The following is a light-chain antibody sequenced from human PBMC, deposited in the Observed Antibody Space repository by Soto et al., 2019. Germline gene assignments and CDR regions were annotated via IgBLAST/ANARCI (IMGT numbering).Light chain of an antibody. V-gene: IGKV1-9*01. CDR3: QQLNSYPRA. Sequence: DIQLTQSPSFLSASVGDRVTITCRASQGISSYLAWYQQKPGNAPKLLIYAASTLQSRVPSRFSDSGPGTEYALTVSSLQPEDFATNYCQQLNSYPRAFGQGTKVEIK. CDR2: AAS. CDR1: QGISSY. J-gene: IGKJ1*01.